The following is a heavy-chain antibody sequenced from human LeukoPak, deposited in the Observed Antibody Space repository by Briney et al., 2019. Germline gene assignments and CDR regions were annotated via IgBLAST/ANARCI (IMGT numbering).Heavy chain of an antibody. Sequence: TLSLTCTVSGGSISSGGYYWSWIRQHPGKGLEWIGYIYYSGSNYYNPSLKSRVTISVDTSKNQFSLKLSSVTAADTAVYYCARAHRDPEFFFDYWGQGTLFTVSS. CDR1: GGSISSGGYY. CDR2: IYYSGSN. CDR3: ARAHRDPEFFFDY. D-gene: IGHD3-10*01. V-gene: IGHV4-31*03. J-gene: IGHJ4*02.